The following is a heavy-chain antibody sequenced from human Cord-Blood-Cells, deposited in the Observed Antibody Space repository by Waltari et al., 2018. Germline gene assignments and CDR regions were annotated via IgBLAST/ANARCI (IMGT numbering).Heavy chain of an antibody. CDR1: GGSFSGYY. CDR2: INHSGST. Sequence: QVQLQQWGAGLLKPSETLSLTCAVYGGSFSGYYWSWIRQPPGKGLEWIGEINHSGSTNYNPSLKSRVTISVDPSKNQFSLKRSSVTAADTAVYYCARRNWGWCAFDIWGQGTMVTDSS. D-gene: IGHD7-27*01. V-gene: IGHV4-34*01. CDR3: ARRNWGWCAFDI. J-gene: IGHJ3*02.